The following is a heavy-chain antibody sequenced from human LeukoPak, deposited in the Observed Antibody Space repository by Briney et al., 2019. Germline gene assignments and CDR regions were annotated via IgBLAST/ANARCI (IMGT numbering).Heavy chain of an antibody. J-gene: IGHJ4*02. Sequence: SVKVSCKVSGGTFSSYAISWVRQAPGQGLEWMGGIVPIFGTANYAQKFQGRVTITADESTSTAYMELSSLRSEDTAVYYCARDQYYYDSSGYCTQYYFDYWGQGTLVTVSS. V-gene: IGHV1-69*13. CDR2: IVPIFGTA. CDR3: ARDQYYYDSSGYCTQYYFDY. D-gene: IGHD3-22*01. CDR1: GGTFSSYA.